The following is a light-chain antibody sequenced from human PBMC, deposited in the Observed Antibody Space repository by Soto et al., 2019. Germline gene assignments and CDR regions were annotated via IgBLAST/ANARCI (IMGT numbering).Light chain of an antibody. Sequence: QSVLTQPASASGSPGQTITISCTGTSSYVGSYNYVSWYQPHPGKAPKLMIYDVSNRPSGVSNRFSGSKSGNTASLTISGLQADDEADYYCSSYTSSSTLVFGGGTKLTVL. V-gene: IGLV2-14*01. CDR2: DVS. J-gene: IGLJ2*01. CDR1: SSYVGSYNY. CDR3: SSYTSSSTLV.